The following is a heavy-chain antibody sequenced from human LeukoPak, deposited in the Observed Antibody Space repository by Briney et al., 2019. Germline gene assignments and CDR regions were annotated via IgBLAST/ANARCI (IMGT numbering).Heavy chain of an antibody. CDR2: ISSSSSYI. Sequence: GGSLRLSCAASGFTFSSYSMNWVRQAPGKGLEWVSSISSSSSYIYYADSVKGRFTISRDNAKNSLYLQMNSLGAEDTAVYYCARTVMTTSTYGYYYYYGMDVWGQGTTVTVSS. V-gene: IGHV3-21*01. J-gene: IGHJ6*02. D-gene: IGHD3-16*01. CDR3: ARTVMTTSTYGYYYYYGMDV. CDR1: GFTFSSYS.